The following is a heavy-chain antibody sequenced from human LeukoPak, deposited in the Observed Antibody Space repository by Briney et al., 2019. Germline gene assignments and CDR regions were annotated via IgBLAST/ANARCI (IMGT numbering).Heavy chain of an antibody. CDR2: IIPIFGTA. D-gene: IGHD3-22*01. Sequence: ASVKVSCKASGYTFTSYYMHWVRQAPGQGLEWMGGIIPIFGTANYAQKFQGRVTITADESTSTAYMELSSLRSEDTAVYYCARAPIASTRLTTHWFDPWGQGTLVTVSS. J-gene: IGHJ5*02. CDR1: GYTFTSYY. CDR3: ARAPIASTRLTTHWFDP. V-gene: IGHV1-69*13.